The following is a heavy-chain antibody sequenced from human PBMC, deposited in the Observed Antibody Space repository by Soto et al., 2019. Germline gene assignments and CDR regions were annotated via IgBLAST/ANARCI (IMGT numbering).Heavy chain of an antibody. J-gene: IGHJ6*02. D-gene: IGHD3-3*01. CDR1: GGSISSSNW. V-gene: IGHV4-4*02. CDR3: ARLKGGVTIFGVATHYYYGMDV. CDR2: IYHSGST. Sequence: PSETLSLTCAVSGGSISSSNWLSWVRQPPGKGLEWVGEIYHSGSTNYNPSLKSRVTISVDKSKNQFSLKLSSVTAADTAVYYCARLKGGVTIFGVATHYYYGMDVWGQGTTVTVSS.